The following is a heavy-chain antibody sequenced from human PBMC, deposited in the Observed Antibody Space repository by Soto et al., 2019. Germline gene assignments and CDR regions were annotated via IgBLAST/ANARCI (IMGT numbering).Heavy chain of an antibody. CDR3: ARMPLRDGYADYYYGMDV. V-gene: IGHV3-74*01. CDR2: INSDGSST. CDR1: GFTFSSYW. D-gene: IGHD5-12*01. Sequence: GGSLRLSCAASGFTFSSYWMHWVRQAPGKGLVWVSRINSDGSSTSYADSVKGRFTISRDNAKNTLYLQMNSLRAEDTAVYYCARMPLRDGYADYYYGMDVWGQGTTVTVSS. J-gene: IGHJ6*02.